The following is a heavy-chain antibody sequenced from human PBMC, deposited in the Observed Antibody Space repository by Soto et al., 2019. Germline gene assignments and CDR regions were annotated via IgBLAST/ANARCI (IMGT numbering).Heavy chain of an antibody. Sequence: SVKVSCKASGGTFSSYAISWVRQAPGQGLEWMGGIIPIFGTANYAQKFQGRVTITADKSTSTAYMELRSLRSEDTAVYYCARDPNDFWSGYYVPLYYGMDVWGQGTTVTVSS. CDR2: IIPIFGTA. CDR3: ARDPNDFWSGYYVPLYYGMDV. CDR1: GGTFSSYA. V-gene: IGHV1-69*06. D-gene: IGHD3-3*01. J-gene: IGHJ6*02.